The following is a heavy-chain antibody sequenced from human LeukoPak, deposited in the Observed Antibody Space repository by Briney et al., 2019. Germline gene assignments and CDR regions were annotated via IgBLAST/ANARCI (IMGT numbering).Heavy chain of an antibody. CDR2: INHSGST. J-gene: IGHJ4*02. D-gene: IGHD3-22*01. CDR1: GGSFSGYY. CDR3: ARLPLDSSGYYYGRNYYFDY. Sequence: SETLSLTCAVYGGSFSGYYWSWIRQPPGKGLEWIGEINHSGSTNYNPSLKSRVTISVDTSKNQFSLKLSSVTAADTAVYYCARLPLDSSGYYYGRNYYFDYWGQGTLVTVSS. V-gene: IGHV4-34*01.